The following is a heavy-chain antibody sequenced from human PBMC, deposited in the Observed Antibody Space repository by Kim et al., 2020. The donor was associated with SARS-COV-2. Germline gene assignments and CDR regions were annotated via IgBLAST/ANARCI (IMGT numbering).Heavy chain of an antibody. V-gene: IGHV3-48*02. J-gene: IGHJ4*02. CDR3: ARDRGLWFGETLDY. Sequence: ATSVKGRSTRSRDNAKSSLYLQMNSLRDEDTAVYYCARDRGLWFGETLDYWGQGTLVTVSS. D-gene: IGHD3-10*01.